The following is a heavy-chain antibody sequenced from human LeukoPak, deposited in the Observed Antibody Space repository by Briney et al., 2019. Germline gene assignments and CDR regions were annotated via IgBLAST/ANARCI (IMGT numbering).Heavy chain of an antibody. D-gene: IGHD3-10*01. CDR3: ARVPVRGVISYYMDV. Sequence: ETLSLTCTVSGGSISSSSYYWGWIRPPPGKGLEWIGSIYYSGSTYYNPSLKSRVTISVDTSKNQFSLKLSSVTAADTAVYYCARVPVRGVISYYMDVWGKGTTVTVSS. V-gene: IGHV4-39*07. J-gene: IGHJ6*03. CDR1: GGSISSSSYY. CDR2: IYYSGST.